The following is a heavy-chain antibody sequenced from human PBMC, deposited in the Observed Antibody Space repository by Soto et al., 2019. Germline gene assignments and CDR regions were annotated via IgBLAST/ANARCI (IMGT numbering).Heavy chain of an antibody. CDR2: IYYSGST. Sequence: SETLSLTCTVSGGSISSYYWSWIRQPPGKGLEWIGYIYYSGSTNYNPSLKSRVTISVDTSKNQFSLKLSSVTAADTAVYYCASYSGRYTTDAFDIWGQATMVTVSS. CDR3: ASYSGRYTTDAFDI. J-gene: IGHJ3*02. D-gene: IGHD1-26*01. CDR1: GGSISSYY. V-gene: IGHV4-59*01.